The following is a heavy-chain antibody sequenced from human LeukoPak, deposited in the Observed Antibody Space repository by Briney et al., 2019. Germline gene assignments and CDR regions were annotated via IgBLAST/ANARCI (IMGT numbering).Heavy chain of an antibody. CDR3: ARRRDGYNQYYFDY. Sequence: PGGSLRLSCAASEFTFSSYEMNWVRQAPGKGLEWVSHISSSGSTIYDADSVKGRFTISRDNAKNSLYLQMNSLRAEDTAVYYCARRRDGYNQYYFDYWGQGTLVTVSS. CDR1: EFTFSSYE. V-gene: IGHV3-48*03. J-gene: IGHJ4*02. CDR2: ISSSGSTI. D-gene: IGHD5-24*01.